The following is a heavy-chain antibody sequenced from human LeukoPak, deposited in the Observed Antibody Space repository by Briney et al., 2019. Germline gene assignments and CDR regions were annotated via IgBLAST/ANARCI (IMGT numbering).Heavy chain of an antibody. V-gene: IGHV4-34*01. CDR2: INHSGST. D-gene: IGHD2-15*01. Sequence: SETLSLTCAVYGGSFSGHYWSWIRQPPGKGLEWIGEINHSGSTNYNPSLKSRVTISVDTSKNQFSLKLSSVTAADTAVYYCARGRGYCSGGSCYYFDYWGQGTLVTVSS. CDR1: GGSFSGHY. J-gene: IGHJ4*02. CDR3: ARGRGYCSGGSCYYFDY.